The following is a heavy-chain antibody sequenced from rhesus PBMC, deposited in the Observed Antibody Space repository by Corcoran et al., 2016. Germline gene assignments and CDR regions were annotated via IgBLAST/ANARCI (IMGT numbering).Heavy chain of an antibody. V-gene: IGHV3S16*01. CDR2: ISSASSYI. CDR1: GFTFSDYY. D-gene: IGHD4-23*01. Sequence: EVQLVESGGGLVQPGGSLRLSCAASGFTFSDYYMSWVRQAPGKGLEWVSSISSASSYIYYADSVKGRFTISRDNAKHSLSLQMNSLKTEHTAVYYCTRDGRGTVTTVYWGQGVLVTVSS. CDR3: TRDGRGTVTTVY. J-gene: IGHJ4*01.